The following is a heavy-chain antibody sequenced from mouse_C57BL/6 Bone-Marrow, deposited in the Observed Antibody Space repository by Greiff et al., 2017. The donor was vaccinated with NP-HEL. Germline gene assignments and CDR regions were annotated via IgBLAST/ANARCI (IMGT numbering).Heavy chain of an antibody. Sequence: QVQLKQPGAELVKPGASVKLSCKASGYTFTSYWMQWVKQRPGQGLEWIGEIDPSDSYTNYNQKFKGKATLTVDTSSSTAYMQLSSLTSEDSAVYYCAREEGYGYDGFAYWGQGTLVTVSA. J-gene: IGHJ3*01. CDR1: GYTFTSYW. CDR2: IDPSDSYT. CDR3: AREEGYGYDGFAY. D-gene: IGHD2-2*01. V-gene: IGHV1-50*01.